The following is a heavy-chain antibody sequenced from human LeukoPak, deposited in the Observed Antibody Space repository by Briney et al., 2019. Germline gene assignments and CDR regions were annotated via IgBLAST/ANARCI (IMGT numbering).Heavy chain of an antibody. Sequence: GGSQRLSCAASGFTFHDHGMSWVRQVPGKGLEWVSALNWNGDNTGYADSVKGRFTISRDNAKKSLYLQMNSLTAEDTAYYYCAREEGPYFDCWGQGTLVTVSS. CDR2: LNWNGDNT. CDR3: AREEGPYFDC. V-gene: IGHV3-20*04. J-gene: IGHJ4*02. CDR1: GFTFHDHG.